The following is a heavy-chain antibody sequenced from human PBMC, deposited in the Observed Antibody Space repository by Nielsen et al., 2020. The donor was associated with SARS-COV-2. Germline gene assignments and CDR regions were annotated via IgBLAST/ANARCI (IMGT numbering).Heavy chain of an antibody. CDR3: ARRVAADFRFDY. CDR2: FDPEDGET. D-gene: IGHD6-19*01. Sequence: ASVKVSCKVSGYTLTELSMHWVRQAPGKGLEWMGGFDPEDGETIYAQKFQGRVTMTTDTSTSTAYMELRSLRSDDTAVYYCARRVAADFRFDYWGQGTLVTVSS. J-gene: IGHJ4*02. CDR1: GYTLTELS. V-gene: IGHV1-24*01.